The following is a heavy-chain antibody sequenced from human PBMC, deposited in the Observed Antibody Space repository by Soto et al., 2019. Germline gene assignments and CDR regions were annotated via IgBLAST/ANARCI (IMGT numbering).Heavy chain of an antibody. CDR1: GDSVSSNSAA. Sequence: SQTLSLTCAISGDSVSSNSAAWNWIRQSPSRGLEWLGRTYYRSKWYNDNAVAVKSRITINPDTSNNHFSLQLNSVTPEDTAVYYCARVGPSYDFWSGLGQNDAFDIWGQGTMVTVSS. V-gene: IGHV6-1*01. CDR3: ARVGPSYDFWSGLGQNDAFDI. J-gene: IGHJ3*02. CDR2: TYYRSKWYN. D-gene: IGHD3-3*01.